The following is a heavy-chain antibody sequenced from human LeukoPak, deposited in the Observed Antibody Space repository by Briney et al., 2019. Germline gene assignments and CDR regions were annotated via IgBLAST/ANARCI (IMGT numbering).Heavy chain of an antibody. CDR2: IYYSGST. CDR3: ARGPPPDFDY. V-gene: IGHV4-61*05. CDR1: GGSISSSSYY. J-gene: IGHJ4*02. Sequence: SETLSLTCTVSGGSISSSSYYWGWIRQPPGKGLEWIGYIYYSGSTNYNPSLKSRVTLSVDTSKNQFSLKLSSVTAADTAVYYCARGPPPDFDYWGRGTLVTVSS.